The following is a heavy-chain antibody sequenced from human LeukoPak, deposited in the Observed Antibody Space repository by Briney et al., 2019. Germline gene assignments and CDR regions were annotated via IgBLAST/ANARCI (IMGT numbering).Heavy chain of an antibody. CDR1: GFTFRSHE. CDR2: LSSSGSAF. Sequence: TGGSLTLSCEDSGFTFRSHEMNWVRQAPGKGLEWIAYLSSSGSAFSYADSVKGRFTIARDNAKNSVYLEMNSLRADDTAVYYCARSARLMKGVVEVTALDDWGQGTLVTVSS. V-gene: IGHV3-48*03. D-gene: IGHD3-3*01. CDR3: ARSARLMKGVVEVTALDD. J-gene: IGHJ4*02.